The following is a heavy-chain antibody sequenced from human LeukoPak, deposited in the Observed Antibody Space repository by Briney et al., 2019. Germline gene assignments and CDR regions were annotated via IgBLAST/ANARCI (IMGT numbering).Heavy chain of an antibody. CDR2: IYYSGSS. CDR3: ARHRSGWLQSSFDY. V-gene: IGHV4-59*05. J-gene: IGHJ4*02. Sequence: SETLSLTCTVSGGSISSYYWSWIRQPPGKGLEWIGSIYYSGSSFDNPALKSRVTISVDTSKNQFSLKPSSVTAADTAVYYCARHRSGWLQSSFDYWGQGTLVTVSS. CDR1: GGSISSYY. D-gene: IGHD5-24*01.